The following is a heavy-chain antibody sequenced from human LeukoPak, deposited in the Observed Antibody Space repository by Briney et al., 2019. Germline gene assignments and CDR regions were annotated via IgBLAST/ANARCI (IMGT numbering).Heavy chain of an antibody. CDR3: ARHHSGYSSRRFDP. D-gene: IGHD6-13*01. CDR1: GGSISSNSYY. J-gene: IGHJ5*02. CDR2: IYYSGST. Sequence: SETLSLTCAVSGGSISSNSYYWGWIRQPPGKGLEWIGSIYYSGSTYYNPSLKSRVTISVDTSKNQFSLKLSSVTAADTAVYYCARHHSGYSSRRFDPWGQGTLVTVSS. V-gene: IGHV4-39*01.